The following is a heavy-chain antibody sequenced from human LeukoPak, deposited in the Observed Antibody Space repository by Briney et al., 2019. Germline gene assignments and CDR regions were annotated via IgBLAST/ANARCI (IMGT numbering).Heavy chain of an antibody. Sequence: GASVKVSCKASGYTFNSYGITWVRQAPGQGLEWMGWINPFNANTAYAQNLQGRVTMTTDTSTNTAYMDLRSLGSDDTAVYYCARDFTPPHCTSTSCPRGGWFDPWGQGTLVTVSS. CDR1: GYTFNSYG. J-gene: IGHJ5*02. CDR2: INPFNANT. D-gene: IGHD2-2*01. CDR3: ARDFTPPHCTSTSCPRGGWFDP. V-gene: IGHV1-18*01.